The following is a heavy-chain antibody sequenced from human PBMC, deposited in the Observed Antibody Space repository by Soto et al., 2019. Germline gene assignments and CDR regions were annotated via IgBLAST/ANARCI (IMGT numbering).Heavy chain of an antibody. Sequence: SETLSLTCTVSGGSISSYYWSWIRQPPGKGLEWIGYIYYSGSTNYNPSLKSRVTISVDTSKNQFSLKLSSVTAADTAVYYCARGPTYYDFWSGYPEGFDYWGQGTLGTVPQ. CDR3: ARGPTYYDFWSGYPEGFDY. V-gene: IGHV4-59*01. D-gene: IGHD3-3*01. CDR2: IYYSGST. J-gene: IGHJ4*02. CDR1: GGSISSYY.